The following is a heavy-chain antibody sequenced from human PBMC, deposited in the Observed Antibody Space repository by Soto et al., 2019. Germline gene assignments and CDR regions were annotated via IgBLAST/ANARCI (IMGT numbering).Heavy chain of an antibody. CDR3: ARDHRVVAAAEVHYYGMDV. D-gene: IGHD6-13*01. Sequence: QVQLQESGPGLVKPSQTLSLICTVSGGSISSDNSYWSWIRQHPGKGLEWIGYIFSRGSTYYNPSLRSRVTISVDTSKNHFSLKVKSVPAADTAVYYCARDHRVVAAAEVHYYGMDVWGQGTTVTVSS. V-gene: IGHV4-31*03. J-gene: IGHJ6*02. CDR1: GGSISSDNSY. CDR2: IFSRGST.